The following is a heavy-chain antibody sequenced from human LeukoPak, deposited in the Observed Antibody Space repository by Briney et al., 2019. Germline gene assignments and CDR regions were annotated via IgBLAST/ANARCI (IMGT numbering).Heavy chain of an antibody. Sequence: ASVKVSCKASGYTFTSFYMHWVRQAPGQGLEWMGWINPNSGGTNYAQKFQGRVTMTRDTSISTAYMELSRLRSDDTAVYYCARDFGQQLYFDYWGQGTLVTVSS. CDR2: INPNSGGT. CDR3: ARDFGQQLYFDY. D-gene: IGHD6-13*01. J-gene: IGHJ4*02. V-gene: IGHV1-2*02. CDR1: GYTFTSFY.